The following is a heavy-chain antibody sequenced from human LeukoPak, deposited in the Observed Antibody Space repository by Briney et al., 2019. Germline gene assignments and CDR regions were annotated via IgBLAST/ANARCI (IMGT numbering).Heavy chain of an antibody. D-gene: IGHD2-8*01. V-gene: IGHV3-23*01. CDR2: ISGSGGST. J-gene: IGHJ4*02. Sequence: GGSLRLSCAASGFTFSSYAMSWVRQAPGKGLEWVSAISGSGGSTYYADSVKGRFTISRDNSKNTLYLQMNSLRAEDTAVYYCAKDRGLMVYGLYYFDYWGQGTLVTVSS. CDR3: AKDRGLMVYGLYYFDY. CDR1: GFTFSSYA.